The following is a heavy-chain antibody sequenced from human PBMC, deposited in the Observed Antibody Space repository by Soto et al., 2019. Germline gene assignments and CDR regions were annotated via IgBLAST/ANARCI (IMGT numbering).Heavy chain of an antibody. CDR2: IIPILGIA. CDR1: GGTFSSYT. V-gene: IGHV1-69*08. CDR3: ATDIVVVPAAIENWFDP. J-gene: IGHJ5*02. D-gene: IGHD2-2*01. Sequence: QVQLVQSGAEVKKPGSSVKVSCKASGGTFSSYTISWVRQAPGQGLEWMGRIIPILGIANYAQKFQGRVTITADKSTSTAYMELSSLRSEDTAVYYCATDIVVVPAAIENWFDPWGQGTLVTVSS.